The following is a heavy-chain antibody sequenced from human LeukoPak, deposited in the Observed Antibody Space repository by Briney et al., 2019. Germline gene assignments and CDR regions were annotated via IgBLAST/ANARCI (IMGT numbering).Heavy chain of an antibody. CDR3: ARDLAPSGSDRWFDP. CDR1: GGTFRDYA. CDR2: IISILGTA. Sequence: ASVQVSCKASGGTFRDYALNGVRQAPGQGLEWMGVIISILGTANSTQKFQDRVTITPDISTNTVYMELSSLRSEDTAVYYCARDLAPSGSDRWFDPWGQGTLVTVSS. D-gene: IGHD1-26*01. V-gene: IGHV1-69*10. J-gene: IGHJ5*02.